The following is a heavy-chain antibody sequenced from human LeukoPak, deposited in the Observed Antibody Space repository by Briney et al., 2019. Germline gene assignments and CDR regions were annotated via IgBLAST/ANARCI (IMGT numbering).Heavy chain of an antibody. D-gene: IGHD2-21*01. J-gene: IGHJ5*01. V-gene: IGHV3-74*01. CDR2: INSDGSST. Sequence: GGSLRLSCAASGFTFSSYWMHWVRQAPGKGLVWVSRINSDGSSTSYADSVKGRFTISRDNSKNTLYLHMNSLRVEDTAVYYCAKDPETYSSRWFDSWGQGTLVTVSS. CDR3: AKDPETYSSRWFDS. CDR1: GFTFSSYW.